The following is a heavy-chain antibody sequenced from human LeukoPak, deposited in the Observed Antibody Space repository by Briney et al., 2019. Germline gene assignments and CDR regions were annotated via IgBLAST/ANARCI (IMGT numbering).Heavy chain of an antibody. CDR1: GFTFSSYG. V-gene: IGHV3-30*03. Sequence: QAGGSLRLSCAASGFTFSSYGMHWVRQAPGKGLEWVAVISYDGSNKYYADSVKGRFTISRDNSKNTLYLQMNSLRAEDTAVYYCASITDPEDCSSTSCPNWFDPWGQGTLVTVSS. CDR3: ASITDPEDCSSTSCPNWFDP. D-gene: IGHD2-2*01. J-gene: IGHJ5*02. CDR2: ISYDGSNK.